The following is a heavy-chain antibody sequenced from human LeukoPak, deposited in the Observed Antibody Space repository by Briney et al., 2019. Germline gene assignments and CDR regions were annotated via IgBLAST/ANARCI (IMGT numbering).Heavy chain of an antibody. V-gene: IGHV3-30*02. Sequence: GGSLRLSCAASGFTSSSYGMHWVRQAPGKGLEWVAFIRYDGGNKYYADSVKGRFTISRDNSKNTLYLQMNSLRAEDTAVYYCAKMKFGELWDLDYWGQGTLVTVSS. J-gene: IGHJ4*02. D-gene: IGHD3-10*01. CDR2: IRYDGGNK. CDR3: AKMKFGELWDLDY. CDR1: GFTSSSYG.